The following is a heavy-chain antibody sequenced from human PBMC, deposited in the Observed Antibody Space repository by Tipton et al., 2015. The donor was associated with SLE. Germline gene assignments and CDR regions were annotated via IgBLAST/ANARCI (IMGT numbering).Heavy chain of an antibody. CDR1: GGSISGYY. J-gene: IGHJ4*02. CDR2: INHSGST. CDR3: ARPDNYYDSSGYHQGYFDY. Sequence: TLSLTCTVSGGSISGYYWSWIRQPPGKGLEWIGEINHSGSTNYNPSLKSRVTISVDTSKNQFSLKLSSVTAADTAVYYCARPDNYYDSSGYHQGYFDYWGQGTLVPVSS. V-gene: IGHV4-34*01. D-gene: IGHD3-22*01.